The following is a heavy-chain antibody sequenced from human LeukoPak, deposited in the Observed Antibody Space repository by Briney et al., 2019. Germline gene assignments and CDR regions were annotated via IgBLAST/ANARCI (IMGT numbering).Heavy chain of an antibody. Sequence: RASVKVSCKASGGTFSKYTISWVRQRPGQGLEWMGGITPLFGTANYAQKFQGRVTITADESASTAYMELSSLRSEDTAVYYCARDSSDIRSPIAHWGQGTLVTVSS. J-gene: IGHJ1*01. D-gene: IGHD2-15*01. CDR1: GGTFSKYT. CDR2: ITPLFGTA. CDR3: ARDSSDIRSPIAH. V-gene: IGHV1-69*13.